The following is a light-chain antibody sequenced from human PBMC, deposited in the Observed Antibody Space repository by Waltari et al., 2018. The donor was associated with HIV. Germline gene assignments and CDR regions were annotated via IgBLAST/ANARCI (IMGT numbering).Light chain of an antibody. CDR2: QDD. J-gene: IGLJ2*01. CDR3: QAWDSSTVL. CDR1: YLGDKY. Sequence: SHELTQPPSVSVSPGQTAITCSGDYLGDKYASWYQQKPGQSPVLVIHQDDKRPSGIPERFSGSNSGNTATLTITGTQAMDEADYYCQAWDSSTVLFGGGTNLTVL. V-gene: IGLV3-1*01.